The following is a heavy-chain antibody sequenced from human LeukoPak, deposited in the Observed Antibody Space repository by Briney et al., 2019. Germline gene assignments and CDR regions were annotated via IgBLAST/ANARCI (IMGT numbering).Heavy chain of an antibody. D-gene: IGHD2-21*02. CDR3: AREVVTATADQFDY. CDR1: GFTFSSYW. J-gene: IGHJ4*02. CDR2: IKQDGSEK. V-gene: IGHV3-7*01. Sequence: GGSLRLSCAASGFTFSSYWMSWVRQAPGKGLEWVANIKQDGSEKYYVDSVKGRFTISRDNAKNSLYLQMNSLRAEDTAVYYCAREVVTATADQFDYWGQGTLVTVSS.